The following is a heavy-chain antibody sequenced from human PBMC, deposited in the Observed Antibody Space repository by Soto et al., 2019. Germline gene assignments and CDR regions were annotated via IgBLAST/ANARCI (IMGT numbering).Heavy chain of an antibody. CDR2: IYHSGST. D-gene: IGHD3-10*01. CDR3: ARVITMVRGVILTLFDY. V-gene: IGHV4-4*02. Sequence: SETLSLTCAVSGGSISSSNWWSWVRQPPGKGLEWIGEIYHSGSTNYNPSLKSRVTISVDKSKNQFSLKLSSVTAADTAVYYFARVITMVRGVILTLFDYWGQGTLVTVSS. CDR1: GGSISSSNW. J-gene: IGHJ4*02.